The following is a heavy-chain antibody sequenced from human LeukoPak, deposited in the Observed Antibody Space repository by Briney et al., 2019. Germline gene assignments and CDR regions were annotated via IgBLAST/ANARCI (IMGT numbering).Heavy chain of an antibody. CDR3: VRDLT. V-gene: IGHV3-64D*06. CDR2: ITNDGRST. D-gene: IGHD4/OR15-4a*01. CDR1: GFTFSASA. J-gene: IGHJ4*02. Sequence: GGSLRLSCSASGFTFSASAMHWVRQAPGKGPQFASAITNDGRSTYYADSVKGRFTISRDNSENTLYLQMSSLRREDTAVYYCVRDLTWGQGTLVTVSS.